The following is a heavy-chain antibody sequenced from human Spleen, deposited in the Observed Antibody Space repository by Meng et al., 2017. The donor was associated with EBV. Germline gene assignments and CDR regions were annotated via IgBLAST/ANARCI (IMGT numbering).Heavy chain of an antibody. D-gene: IGHD3-16*02. V-gene: IGHV4-39*01. CDR2: IYYTGTT. Sequence: QLQLQESGPGVVKPSEXLSLTCXVSGDSINNNNYYWGWIRQPPGKGLEWIGSIYYTGTTYYNPSLKSRVTISVDTSKNQFSLKLNSVTAADTAVYFCARRAGGGVIVLFDSGGQGNLVTVSS. CDR3: ARRAGGGVIVLFDS. CDR1: GDSINNNNYY. J-gene: IGHJ4*02.